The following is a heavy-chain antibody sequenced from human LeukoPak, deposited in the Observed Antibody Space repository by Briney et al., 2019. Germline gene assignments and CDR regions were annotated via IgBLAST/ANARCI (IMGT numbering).Heavy chain of an antibody. Sequence: ASVKVSCKASGYTFTSYGISWVRPALGQGLEWMGWICAYNGNTNYAQKLQGRVTMTTDTSTSTAYMELRSLRSEDTAVYYCARVPWFGEHYYFDYWGQGTLVTVSS. CDR3: ARVPWFGEHYYFDY. V-gene: IGHV1-18*01. CDR2: ICAYNGNT. J-gene: IGHJ4*02. D-gene: IGHD3-10*01. CDR1: GYTFTSYG.